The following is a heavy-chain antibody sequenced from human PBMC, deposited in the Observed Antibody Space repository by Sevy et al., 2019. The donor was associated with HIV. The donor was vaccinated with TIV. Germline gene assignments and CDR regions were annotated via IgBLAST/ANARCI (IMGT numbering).Heavy chain of an antibody. CDR3: ARGGYSGYDLESDY. V-gene: IGHV3-11*01. CDR1: GFTFSDYY. D-gene: IGHD5-12*01. J-gene: IGHJ4*02. CDR2: ISSSGSTI. Sequence: GESLKISCAASGFTFSDYYMSWIRQAPGKGLEWVSYISSSGSTIYYADSVKGRFTISRDNAKNSLYLQMNSLRAEDTAVYYCARGGYSGYDLESDYWGQGTLVTVSS.